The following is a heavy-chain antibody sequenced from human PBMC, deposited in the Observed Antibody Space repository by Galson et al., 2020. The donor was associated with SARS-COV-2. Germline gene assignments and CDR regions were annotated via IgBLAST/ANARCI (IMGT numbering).Heavy chain of an antibody. CDR1: GGSISSGDYY. Sequence: ETSETLSLTCTVSGGSISSGDYYWSWIRPPPGKGLAWIGYIYSSGSNHHNPSIKSRLTISVDTSKNQFSLKLSSVTAADTAVYYCARAKRITIFGVVNWFDPWGQGTLVTVSS. J-gene: IGHJ5*02. CDR2: IYSSGSN. CDR3: ARAKRITIFGVVNWFDP. D-gene: IGHD3-3*01. V-gene: IGHV4-30-4*01.